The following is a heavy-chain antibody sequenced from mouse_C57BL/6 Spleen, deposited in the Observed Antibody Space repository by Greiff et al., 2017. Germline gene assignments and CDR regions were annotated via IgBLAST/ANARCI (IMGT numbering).Heavy chain of an antibody. D-gene: IGHD1-1*01. J-gene: IGHJ1*03. CDR2: IYPGDGDT. CDR1: GYAFSSYW. V-gene: IGHV1-80*01. Sequence: QVQLQQSGAELVKPGASVKISCKASGYAFSSYWMNWVKQRPGKGLEWIGQIYPGDGDTNYNGKVKGKATLTGDKSSSTAYMQLSSLTSEDSAVYFCARSFITTVGYFDVWGTGTTVTVSS. CDR3: ARSFITTVGYFDV.